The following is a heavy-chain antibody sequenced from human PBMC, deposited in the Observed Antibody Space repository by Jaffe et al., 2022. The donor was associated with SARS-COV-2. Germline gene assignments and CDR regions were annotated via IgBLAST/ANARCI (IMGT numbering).Heavy chain of an antibody. J-gene: IGHJ4*02. Sequence: EVQLVESGGGLVKPGGSLRLSCAASGFTFSSYSMNWVRQAPGKGLEWVSSISSSSSYINYADSVKGRFTISRDNAKNSLYLQMNSLRAEDTAVYFCVTDHGIAAAREGDYWGQGTLVTVSS. CDR1: GFTFSSYS. CDR3: VTDHGIAAAREGDY. D-gene: IGHD6-25*01. CDR2: ISSSSSYI. V-gene: IGHV3-21*01.